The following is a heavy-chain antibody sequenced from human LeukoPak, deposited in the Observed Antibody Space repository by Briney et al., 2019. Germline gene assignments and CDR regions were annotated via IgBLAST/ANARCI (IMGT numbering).Heavy chain of an antibody. V-gene: IGHV1-69*13. CDR1: GGTFSSYA. Sequence: SVKVSCKASGGTFSSYAISWVRQAPGQELAWMGGIIPIFGTANYAQKFQGRVTITADESTSTAYMELSSLRSEDTAVYYCAREIAARREGRFDPWGQGTLVTVSS. CDR2: IIPIFGTA. J-gene: IGHJ5*02. CDR3: AREIAARREGRFDP. D-gene: IGHD6-6*01.